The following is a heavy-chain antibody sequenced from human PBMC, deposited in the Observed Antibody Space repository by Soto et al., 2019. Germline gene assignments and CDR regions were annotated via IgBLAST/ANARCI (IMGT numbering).Heavy chain of an antibody. CDR3: ARASRDYYDSSGYYYVVSFDY. CDR1: GGSISSGDYY. D-gene: IGHD3-22*01. V-gene: IGHV4-30-4*01. CDR2: IYYSGST. Sequence: SETLSLTCTVSGGSISSGDYYWSWIRQPPGKGLEWIGYIYYSGSTYYNPSLKSRVTISVDTSKNQFSLKLSSVTAADTAVYYCARASRDYYDSSGYYYVVSFDYWGQGTLVTVSS. J-gene: IGHJ4*02.